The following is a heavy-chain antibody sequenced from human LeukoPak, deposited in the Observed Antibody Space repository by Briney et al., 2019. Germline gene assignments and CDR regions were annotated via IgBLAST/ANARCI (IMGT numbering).Heavy chain of an antibody. CDR1: GFIFSRYG. V-gene: IGHV3-30*18. D-gene: IGHD1-14*01. CDR2: VSHDGSKK. Sequence: GGSLRLSCEASGFIFSRYGMHWVRRAPGKGLEWVALVSHDGSKKYCADSVKGRFTISRDNPKNTLYLQMNSLRPEDTAVYFCAKERYMLDYWGQGTLVTVSS. CDR3: AKERYMLDY. J-gene: IGHJ4*02.